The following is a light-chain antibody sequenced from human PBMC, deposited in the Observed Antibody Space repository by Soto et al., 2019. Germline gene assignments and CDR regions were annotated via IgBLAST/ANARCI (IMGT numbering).Light chain of an antibody. Sequence: NVLTQCPGTLSLSPGEKATISCRAIQSVSSSYLAWYQHKPGQAPRLLIYGASSRATGIPDRFSGSGTGTDFTLTISRLEPEDFAVYYSQQYGASPRTFGQGTKVDIK. CDR2: GAS. CDR3: QQYGASPRT. V-gene: IGKV3-20*01. CDR1: QSVSSSY. J-gene: IGKJ1*01.